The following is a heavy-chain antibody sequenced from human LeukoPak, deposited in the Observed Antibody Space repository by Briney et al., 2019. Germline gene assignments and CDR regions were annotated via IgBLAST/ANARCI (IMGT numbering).Heavy chain of an antibody. J-gene: IGHJ5*02. V-gene: IGHV3-74*01. Sequence: PGGSLRLSCTASGFTFSSYWMHWVRQTPGKGLVWVSRINTDGSSTNYADSVKGRFTISRDNAKNTLYLQMNSLRAEDTAAYYCARDPKPYCSGGTCYYYWFDPWGQGTLVTVSS. CDR3: ARDPKPYCSGGTCYYYWFDP. CDR2: INTDGSST. D-gene: IGHD2-15*01. CDR1: GFTFSSYW.